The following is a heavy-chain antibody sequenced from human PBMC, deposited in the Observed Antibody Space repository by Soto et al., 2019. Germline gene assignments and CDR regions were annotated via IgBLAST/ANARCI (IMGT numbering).Heavy chain of an antibody. D-gene: IGHD6-13*01. J-gene: IGHJ5*02. CDR3: ARGWGIAAPGPNWFDP. V-gene: IGHV1-2*02. Sequence: ASVKVSCKASGYSLSGYYLHWVRQAPGQGPEWMGWINPNSGGTKYVQKFQGRVTMTRDTSISTVYLELSRLRSDDTAVYYCARGWGIAAPGPNWFDPWGQ. CDR2: INPNSGGT. CDR1: GYSLSGYY.